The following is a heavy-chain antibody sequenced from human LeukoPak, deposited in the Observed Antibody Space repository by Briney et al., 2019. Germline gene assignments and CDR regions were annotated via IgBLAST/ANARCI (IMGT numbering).Heavy chain of an antibody. CDR3: AREVCSGGSCYLDY. Sequence: PGGSLRLSCAASGFTFSSYAMTWVRQAPGKGLEWVSGISDSGVSTYYADSVKGRFTISRDNSKNTLYLQMNSLRAEDTALYHCAREVCSGGSCYLDYWGQGTLVTVSS. D-gene: IGHD2-15*01. J-gene: IGHJ4*02. CDR1: GFTFSSYA. CDR2: ISDSGVST. V-gene: IGHV3-23*01.